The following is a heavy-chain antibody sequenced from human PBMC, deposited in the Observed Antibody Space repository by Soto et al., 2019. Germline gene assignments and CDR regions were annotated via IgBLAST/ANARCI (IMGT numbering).Heavy chain of an antibody. CDR3: TKDLYEYDTSGYSDY. V-gene: IGHV3-30*18. D-gene: IGHD3-22*01. CDR2: ISYDGSEK. CDR1: GFTFSSYG. J-gene: IGHJ4*02. Sequence: GGSLRLSCAASGFTFSSYGMHWVRQAPGKGLEWVAVISYDGSEKYSADSVKGRFTISRDNSKNTLYLQMHSLRAGDTAVYYCTKDLYEYDTSGYSDYWGQGSLVTVSS.